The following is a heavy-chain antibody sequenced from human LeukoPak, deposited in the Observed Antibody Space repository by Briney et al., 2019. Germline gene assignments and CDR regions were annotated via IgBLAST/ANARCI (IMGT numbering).Heavy chain of an antibody. V-gene: IGHV1-69*05. CDR3: ARGSTIRYFDWLLSQNDY. CDR1: GGTFSSYA. J-gene: IGHJ4*02. D-gene: IGHD3-9*01. CDR2: IIPIFGTA. Sequence: SVKVSCKASGGTFSSYAISWVRQAPGQGLEWMGGIIPIFGTANYAQKFQGRVTITTDESTSTAYMELSSLRSEDTAVYYCARGSTIRYFDWLLSQNDYWGQGTLVTVSS.